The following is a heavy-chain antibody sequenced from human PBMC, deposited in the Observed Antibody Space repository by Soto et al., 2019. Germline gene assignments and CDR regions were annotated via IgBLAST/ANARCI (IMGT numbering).Heavy chain of an antibody. Sequence: QVQLVQSGAEVKKPGSSVKVSCKASGGTFSSYAISWVRQAPGQGLEWIGGIIPIFGTANYAQKFQGRVTITADKATSRAYMELSSLRSEDTAVYYCARGRDCSGGSCTAIGWFDPWGQGTLVTVSS. V-gene: IGHV1-69*06. CDR2: IIPIFGTA. CDR1: GGTFSSYA. CDR3: ARGRDCSGGSCTAIGWFDP. D-gene: IGHD2-15*01. J-gene: IGHJ5*02.